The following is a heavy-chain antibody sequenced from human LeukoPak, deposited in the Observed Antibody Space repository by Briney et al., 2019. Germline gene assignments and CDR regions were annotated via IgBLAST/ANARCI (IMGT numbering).Heavy chain of an antibody. CDR3: ARGAVAGTKLNY. D-gene: IGHD6-19*01. V-gene: IGHV1-3*01. CDR1: GYTFTSYA. J-gene: IGHJ4*02. Sequence: ASVKVSCKASGYTFTSYAMHWVRQAPGQRLEWMGWINAGNGNTKYSQKFQGRVTITRDTSASTAYMELSSLRSEDTAVYYCARGAVAGTKLNYWGQGTLVTVSS. CDR2: INAGNGNT.